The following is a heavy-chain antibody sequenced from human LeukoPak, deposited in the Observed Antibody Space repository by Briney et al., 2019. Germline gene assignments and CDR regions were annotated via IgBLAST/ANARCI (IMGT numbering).Heavy chain of an antibody. Sequence: ASVKVSCKASGYTFTSYYMHWVRQAPGQGLEWMGWINPNSGGTNYAQKFQGRVTMTRDTSISTAYMELSRLRSDDTAVYYCARGSFGYSSGWYVLGYWGQGTLVTVSS. V-gene: IGHV1-2*02. D-gene: IGHD6-19*01. J-gene: IGHJ4*02. CDR3: ARGSFGYSSGWYVLGY. CDR1: GYTFTSYY. CDR2: INPNSGGT.